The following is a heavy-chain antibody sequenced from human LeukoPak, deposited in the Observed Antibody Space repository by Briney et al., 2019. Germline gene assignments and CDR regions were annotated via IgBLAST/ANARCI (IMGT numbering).Heavy chain of an antibody. CDR3: ASSVAGTFWYFDL. J-gene: IGHJ2*01. V-gene: IGHV5-51*01. CDR1: GYSFTSYW. Sequence: GESLKISCKGSGYSFTSYWIGWVRQMPGKGLEWMGIIYPGDSDTRYSPSFQCQVTISADKSISTAYLQWSSLKASDTAMYYCASSVAGTFWYFDLWGRGTLVTVSS. CDR2: IYPGDSDT. D-gene: IGHD6-19*01.